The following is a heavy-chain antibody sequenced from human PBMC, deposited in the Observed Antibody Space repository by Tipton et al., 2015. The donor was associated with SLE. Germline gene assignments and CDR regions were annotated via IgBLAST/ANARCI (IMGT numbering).Heavy chain of an antibody. V-gene: IGHV4-59*08. CDR1: GGSISSYY. D-gene: IGHD6-6*01. J-gene: IGHJ5*02. CDR3: ARGMGSSSGCNWFDP. CDR2: IYYSGSS. Sequence: TLSLTCTVSGGSISSYYWSWVRQPPGKGLEWIGYIYYSGSSNYNPSLKSRVTITVDTSKKQFSLKLSSVTAADTAVYYCARGMGSSSGCNWFDPWGQGTLVTVSS.